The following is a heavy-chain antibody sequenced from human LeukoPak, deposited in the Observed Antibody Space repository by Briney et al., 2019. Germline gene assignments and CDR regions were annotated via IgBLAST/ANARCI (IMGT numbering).Heavy chain of an antibody. J-gene: IGHJ4*02. D-gene: IGHD3-22*01. Sequence: GGSLRLSCAASGFTFSSYAMSWVRQAPGKGLEWVSGISGSGDNTYYADSVKGRFTISRDNSKNSLYVQVNSLGTEGTAAYYCAKGSYYDSSGSFYFDYWGQGTLVTVSS. V-gene: IGHV3-23*01. CDR1: GFTFSSYA. CDR3: AKGSYYDSSGSFYFDY. CDR2: ISGSGDNT.